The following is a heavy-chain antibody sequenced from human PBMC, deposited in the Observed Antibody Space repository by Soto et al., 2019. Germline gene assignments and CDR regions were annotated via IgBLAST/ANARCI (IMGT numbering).Heavy chain of an antibody. V-gene: IGHV3-23*01. D-gene: IGHD3-10*01. Sequence: GGSLRLSCAASGFTFSTADLSWVRQTPEKGLEWVSGFSVSDGDGAYYADSVKGWFTISRDSFENTMYLQMSSLRVEDTAVYYCAKDSDRDYFQHWGQGTLVTVSS. CDR1: GFTFSTAD. CDR2: FSVSDGDGA. CDR3: AKDSDRDYFQH. J-gene: IGHJ1*01.